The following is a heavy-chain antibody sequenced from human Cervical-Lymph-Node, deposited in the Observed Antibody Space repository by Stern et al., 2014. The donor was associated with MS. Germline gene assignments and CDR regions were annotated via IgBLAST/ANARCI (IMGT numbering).Heavy chain of an antibody. D-gene: IGHD3-16*01. Sequence: QVTLRESGPVLVKPTETLTLTCTVSGFSFNNPRMGVSWIRQPPGKALEWLAHIFSNDEKSYNPSLRHRVTVSKDTSKSQVVLSMTNVDSADTATYFCARTESYGTRDYCCQGTLVTVSS. CDR3: ARTESYGTRDY. V-gene: IGHV2-26*01. CDR1: GFSFNNPRMG. J-gene: IGHJ4*02. CDR2: IFSNDEK.